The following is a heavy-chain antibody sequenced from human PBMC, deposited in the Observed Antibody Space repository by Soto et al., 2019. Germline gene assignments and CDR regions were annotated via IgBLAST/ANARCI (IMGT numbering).Heavy chain of an antibody. Sequence: QVQLQESGPGQVKTSQTLSLTCTVSGGSITSVDSYWSWIRQSPGKGLEWIGFIYHSGSTYYNPSLKRRLTISIDTSKNQFSLNLSSVTAADTAVYYCARARMPHYFDYWGQGTLVAVSS. CDR2: IYHSGST. D-gene: IGHD2-15*01. V-gene: IGHV4-30-4*01. CDR1: GGSITSVDSY. J-gene: IGHJ4*02. CDR3: ARARMPHYFDY.